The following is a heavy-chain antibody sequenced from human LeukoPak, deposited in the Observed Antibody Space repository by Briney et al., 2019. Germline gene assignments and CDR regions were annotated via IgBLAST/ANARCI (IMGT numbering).Heavy chain of an antibody. D-gene: IGHD2-15*01. J-gene: IGHJ4*02. CDR1: GYTFTGYY. CDR3: ARPPRYCSGGSCQLDY. CDR2: INPNSGGT. V-gene: IGHV1-2*02. Sequence: ASVKVSCKASGYTFTGYYMHWVRQAPGQGLEWMGWINPNSGGTNYAQKFQGRVTMTRDTSISTAYMELSRLRSDDTAVYYCARPPRYCSGGSCQLDYWGQGTLVTVSS.